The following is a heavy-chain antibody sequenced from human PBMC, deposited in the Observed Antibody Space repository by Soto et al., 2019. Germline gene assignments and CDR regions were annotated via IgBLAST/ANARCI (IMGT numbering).Heavy chain of an antibody. V-gene: IGHV3-30*18. CDR2: ISYDGSNK. Sequence: SLRLSCAASGFTFSSYGMHWVRQAPGKGLEWVAVISYDGSNKYYADPVKGRFTISRDNSKNTLYLQMNSLRAEDTAVYYCAKDLGLASSGYDKDDYWGQGTLVTVSS. D-gene: IGHD5-12*01. CDR1: GFTFSSYG. J-gene: IGHJ4*02. CDR3: AKDLGLASSGYDKDDY.